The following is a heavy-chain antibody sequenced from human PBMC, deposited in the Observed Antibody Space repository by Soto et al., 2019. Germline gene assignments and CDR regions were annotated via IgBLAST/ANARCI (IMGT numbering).Heavy chain of an antibody. CDR2: IMPILGSA. D-gene: IGHD3-22*01. V-gene: IGHV1-69*01. CDR1: GGTFSTNT. J-gene: IGHJ4*02. CDR3: ARQFDSDTSGYYYAY. Sequence: QVQLVQSGAEVKKPGSSVKVSCKASGGTFSTNTISWVRQAPGQGLEWMGGIMPILGSANYAQKFQGRVTITADEYTRTVYMELRRLRSEDTAVYYCARQFDSDTSGYYYAYWGQGTLVTVSS.